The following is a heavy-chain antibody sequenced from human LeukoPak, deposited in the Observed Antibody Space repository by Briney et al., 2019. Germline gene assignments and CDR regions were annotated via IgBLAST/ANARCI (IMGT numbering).Heavy chain of an antibody. V-gene: IGHV3-7*01. Sequence: GGSLRLSCAASGFTFGGYSMTWVRQAPGKGLEWVANINLDGSDTFYVGFVKGRFTISGDNADNSLYLQMNSLRAEDTAVYYCGRVIAGAIDYWGQGTLVTVSS. D-gene: IGHD6-13*01. CDR1: GFTFGGYS. CDR2: INLDGSDT. J-gene: IGHJ4*02. CDR3: GRVIAGAIDY.